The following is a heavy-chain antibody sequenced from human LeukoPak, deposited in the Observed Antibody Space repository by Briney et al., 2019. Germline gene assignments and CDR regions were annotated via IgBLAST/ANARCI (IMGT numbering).Heavy chain of an antibody. J-gene: IGHJ4*02. Sequence: SETLSLTCAVYGGSFSGYYWSWIRQPPGKGLEWSGEINHSGSTNYNPSLKSRVTMSVDTSKTQFSLKLSCVTAADTAVYYCARDGDDYGSGSYVYWGEGTLVTASS. V-gene: IGHV4-34*01. CDR1: GGSFSGYY. D-gene: IGHD3-10*01. CDR3: ARDGDDYGSGSYVY. CDR2: INHSGST.